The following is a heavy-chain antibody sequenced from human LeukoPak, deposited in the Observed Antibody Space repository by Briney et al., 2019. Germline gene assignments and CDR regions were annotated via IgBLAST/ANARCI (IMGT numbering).Heavy chain of an antibody. D-gene: IGHD3-22*01. V-gene: IGHV3-21*04. CDR2: ISSTSSYI. CDR1: GYTFRDYS. Sequence: PGGSLRLSCAASGYTFRDYSVNWVRQVPGKGLEWVSSISSTSSYIYYAGSVKGRFTISRDNAKNSLFLQMNNLRAEDTAVYYCARDRLGDYDHSGYYDKWGQGTLVTVSS. CDR3: ARDRLGDYDHSGYYDK. J-gene: IGHJ4*02.